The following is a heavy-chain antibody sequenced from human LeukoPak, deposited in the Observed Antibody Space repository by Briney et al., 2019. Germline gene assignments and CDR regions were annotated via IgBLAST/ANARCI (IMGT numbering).Heavy chain of an antibody. J-gene: IGHJ4*02. Sequence: GGSLRLCCAASTFTFSTYAMNWVRQAPGKGLDCLSSISGCGDTTIYSHSVKARFTVSRDNSKNTLSLHIHTLRPEHTAVYFFAKEPFLLYSSGWHRGYFDSWGQGTLVTVSS. D-gene: IGHD6-19*01. CDR1: TFTFSTYA. V-gene: IGHV3-23*01. CDR3: AKEPFLLYSSGWHRGYFDS. CDR2: ISGCGDTT.